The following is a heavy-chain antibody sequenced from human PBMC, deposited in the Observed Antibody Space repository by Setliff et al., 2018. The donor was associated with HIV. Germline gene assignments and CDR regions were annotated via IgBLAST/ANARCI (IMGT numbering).Heavy chain of an antibody. D-gene: IGHD3-10*01. Sequence: ASVKVSCKASGYTFSDHDINWVRQASGQRLEWMGWVNPKSDNSGLAQKFQGRVFLTSNASLNTTYMYLNVLTSDDTATYYCARRIKDNDNYNIPCESWGQGTLVTV. CDR1: GYTFSDHD. V-gene: IGHV1-8*02. CDR3: ARRIKDNDNYNIPCES. J-gene: IGHJ5*01. CDR2: VNPKSDNS.